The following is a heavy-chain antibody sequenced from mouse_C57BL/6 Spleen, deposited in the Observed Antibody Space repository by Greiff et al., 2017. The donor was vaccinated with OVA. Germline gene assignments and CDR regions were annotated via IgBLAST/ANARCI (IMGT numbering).Heavy chain of an antibody. Sequence: QVQLQQSGAELVKPGASVKMSCKASGFTFTTYPIEWMKQTPGKSLEWIGNFHPYHDDTTYNEKFKGKATLTVDKSSSTVYLELSRLTSDDSAVYYCARGRTVWYFDVWGTGTTVTVSS. CDR2: FHPYHDDT. V-gene: IGHV1-47*01. CDR3: ARGRTVWYFDV. CDR1: GFTFTTYP. J-gene: IGHJ1*03.